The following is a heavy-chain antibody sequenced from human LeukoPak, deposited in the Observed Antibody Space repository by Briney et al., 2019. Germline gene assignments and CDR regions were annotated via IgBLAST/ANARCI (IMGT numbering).Heavy chain of an antibody. CDR2: ISSSSSYI. D-gene: IGHD3-3*01. CDR1: GFTFSSYA. Sequence: GGSLRLSCAASGFTFSSYAMHWVRQAPGKGLEWVSSISSSSSYIYYADSVKGRFTISRDNAKNSLYLQMNSLRAEDTAVYYCARVEYYDSSYYFDYWGQGTLVTVSS. CDR3: ARVEYYDSSYYFDY. V-gene: IGHV3-21*04. J-gene: IGHJ4*02.